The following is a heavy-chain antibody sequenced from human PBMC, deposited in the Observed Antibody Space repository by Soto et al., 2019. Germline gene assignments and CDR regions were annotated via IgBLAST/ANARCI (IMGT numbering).Heavy chain of an antibody. Sequence: ASVKLSCKASGYTFTGYYMHWVRQAPGQGLEWMGWINPNSGGTNYAQKFQGRVTMTRDTSISTAYMELSRLRSDDTAVYYCARDDGIVGATSYYYDYGMDVWGQGTTVTVSS. V-gene: IGHV1-2*02. CDR3: ARDDGIVGATSYYYDYGMDV. D-gene: IGHD1-26*01. CDR2: INPNSGGT. CDR1: GYTFTGYY. J-gene: IGHJ6*02.